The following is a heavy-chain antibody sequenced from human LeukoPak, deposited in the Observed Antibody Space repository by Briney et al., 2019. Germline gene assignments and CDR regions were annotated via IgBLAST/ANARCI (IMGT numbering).Heavy chain of an antibody. Sequence: GGSLRLSCAASGFAFSSYWMSWVRQAPGKGLEWVANIKQDGSEKYYVDSVKGRFTISRDNAKNSLYLQMNSLRAEDTAVYYCARGLRYFDWSGFDYWGQGTLVTVSS. CDR3: ARGLRYFDWSGFDY. D-gene: IGHD3-9*01. CDR2: IKQDGSEK. J-gene: IGHJ4*02. V-gene: IGHV3-7*01. CDR1: GFAFSSYW.